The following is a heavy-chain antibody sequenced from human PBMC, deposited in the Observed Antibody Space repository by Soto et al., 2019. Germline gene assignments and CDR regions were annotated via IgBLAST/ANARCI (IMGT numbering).Heavy chain of an antibody. CDR1: GVPLSTDDVG. CDR2: IYWDDDK. CDR3: ARSKYGLSSFDY. V-gene: IGHV2-5*02. J-gene: IGHJ4*02. Sequence: SGPTLVNPTQTLTLTCPFSGVPLSTDDVGVGWIRQPPGKALDWLAVIYWDDDKRYSPSLKSRLTITNDTSKNQVLLTMTNMDPVDTATHFCARSKYGLSSFDYWGQGALVTVSS. D-gene: IGHD6-6*01.